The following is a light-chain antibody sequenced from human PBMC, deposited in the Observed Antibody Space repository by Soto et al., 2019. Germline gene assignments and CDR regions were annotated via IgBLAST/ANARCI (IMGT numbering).Light chain of an antibody. J-gene: IGKJ3*01. Sequence: IQMSQSPSPLSASVGDSVTITCRASQTISNYLNWYQKKPGKAPNLLIYAASNLQSGVPSRFSGSGSGTEFTLTISSLQPEDFATYYCQQSYSTPPRLTFGPGTKVD. CDR1: QTISNY. CDR2: AAS. V-gene: IGKV1-39*01. CDR3: QQSYSTPPRLT.